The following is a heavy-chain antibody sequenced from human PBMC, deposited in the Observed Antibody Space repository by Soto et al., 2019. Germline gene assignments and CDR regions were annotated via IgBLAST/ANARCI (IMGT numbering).Heavy chain of an antibody. CDR1: GGSISSSSYY. D-gene: IGHD4-17*01. J-gene: IGHJ4*02. CDR3: ARSMTTVVTLDY. Sequence: QLQLQESGPGLVKPSETLSLTCTVSGGSISSSSYYWGWIRQPPGKGLEWIGSIYYSGSTYYNPSLKSRVTISVDTSKNQFSLTLSSVTAADAAVYDCARSMTTVVTLDYWGQGTLVTVSS. CDR2: IYYSGST. V-gene: IGHV4-39*01.